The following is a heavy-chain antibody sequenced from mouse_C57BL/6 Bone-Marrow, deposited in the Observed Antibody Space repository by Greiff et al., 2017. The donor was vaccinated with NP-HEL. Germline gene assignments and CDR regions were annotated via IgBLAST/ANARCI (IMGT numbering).Heavy chain of an antibody. V-gene: IGHV1-19*01. CDR1: GYTFTDYY. CDR2: INPYNGGT. Sequence: VQLQQSGPVLVKPGASVKMSCKASGYTFTDYYMNWVKQSHGKSLEWIGVINPYNGGTSYNQKFKGKATLTVDKSSSTAYMELNSLTSEDSAVYYCARELLRFYAMDYWGQGTSVTVSS. CDR3: ARELLRFYAMDY. J-gene: IGHJ4*01. D-gene: IGHD1-1*01.